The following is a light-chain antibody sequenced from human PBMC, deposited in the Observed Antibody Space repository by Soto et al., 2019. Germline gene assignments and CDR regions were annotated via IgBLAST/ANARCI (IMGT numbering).Light chain of an antibody. CDR3: CSYAGTYTFYV. J-gene: IGLJ1*01. CDR2: DVT. Sequence: QSALAQPRSVSESPGQSVTISCTGTSSDVGGYDLVSWYQQHPGKAPKLMIYDVTKRPSGVPDRFSGSRSGNPASLTISGLQAEDDADYYCCSYAGTYTFYVFGTGTKLT. CDR1: SSDVGGYDL. V-gene: IGLV2-11*01.